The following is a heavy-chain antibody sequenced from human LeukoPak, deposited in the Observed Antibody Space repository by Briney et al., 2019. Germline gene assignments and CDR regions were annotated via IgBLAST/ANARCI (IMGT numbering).Heavy chain of an antibody. D-gene: IGHD3-9*01. J-gene: IGHJ4*02. V-gene: IGHV3-30*04. Sequence: GGPLRLSCAASGFTFSSYAMHWVRQAPGKGLEGVAVKSYDGSKKNYADSVKGRFTISRDNSKNTLYLQMNSLRAEDTAVYYCARVILRYFDWLLQRPLDYWGQGTLVTVSS. CDR3: ARVILRYFDWLLQRPLDY. CDR2: KSYDGSKK. CDR1: GFTFSSYA.